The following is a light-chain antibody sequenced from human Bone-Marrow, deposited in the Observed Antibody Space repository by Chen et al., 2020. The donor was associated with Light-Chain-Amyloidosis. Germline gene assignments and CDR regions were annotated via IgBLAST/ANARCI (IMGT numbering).Light chain of an antibody. Sequence: SYVLTQPSSVSVAPGLTATIACGGNNIGSTSVHWYQQTPGQAPLLVVYDDSDRPSGIPERLSGCNSGNTATLTSSRVEAGDEADYYGQVWDRSSDRPVFGGGTKLTVL. J-gene: IGLJ3*02. CDR1: NIGSTS. V-gene: IGLV3-21*02. CDR2: DDS. CDR3: QVWDRSSDRPV.